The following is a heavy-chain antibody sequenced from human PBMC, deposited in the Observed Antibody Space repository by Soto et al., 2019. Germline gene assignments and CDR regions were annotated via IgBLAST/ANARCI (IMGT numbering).Heavy chain of an antibody. CDR2: IYWDDEK. Sequence: SGPTLVNPTQTLTLTCTFSGFSLSTSGVGVGWIRQPPGKALECLALIYWDDEKRYSPSLKSRLTITKDTSKNQVVLTMTNMDPVDTATYYCAHTNYDILTGYYPRIYFHHWGQGTLVTVSS. J-gene: IGHJ1*01. CDR1: GFSLSTSGVG. V-gene: IGHV2-5*02. CDR3: AHTNYDILTGYYPRIYFHH. D-gene: IGHD3-9*01.